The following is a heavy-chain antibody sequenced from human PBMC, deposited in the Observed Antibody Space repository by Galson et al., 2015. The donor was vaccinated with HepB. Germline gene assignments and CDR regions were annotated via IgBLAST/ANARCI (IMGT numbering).Heavy chain of an antibody. CDR1: GFTFSSYA. Sequence: SLRLSCAVSGFTFSSYALSWARQAPGKGLEWVSCISASGGVAYYADSVKGRFSISRDNSKNTLYLQMNSLRAEDTAVYFCARDLTQSTMTGEFDYWGQGSLVTVSS. J-gene: IGHJ4*02. V-gene: IGHV3-23*01. D-gene: IGHD5/OR15-5a*01. CDR3: ARDLTQSTMTGEFDY. CDR2: ISASGGVA.